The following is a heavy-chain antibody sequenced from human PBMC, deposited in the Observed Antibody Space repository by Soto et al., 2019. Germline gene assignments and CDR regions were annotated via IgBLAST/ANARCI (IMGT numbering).Heavy chain of an antibody. Sequence: ASVKVSCKASGYTFTSYGISWVRQAPGQGLEWMGWISAYNGNTNYAQKLQGRVTMTTDTSASTVYMELTGLTSEDTAVYYCARDTETLGPRANDALDIWGQGTMVTVSS. J-gene: IGHJ3*02. CDR1: GYTFTSYG. CDR2: ISAYNGNT. CDR3: ARDTETLGPRANDALDI. D-gene: IGHD3-3*02. V-gene: IGHV1-18*04.